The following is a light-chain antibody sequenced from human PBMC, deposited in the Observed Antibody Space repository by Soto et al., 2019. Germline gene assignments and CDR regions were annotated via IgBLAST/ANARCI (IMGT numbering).Light chain of an antibody. Sequence: DIQMNQSPSSLSASVGDRVTITCRASQGISTYLAWYQQKPGKVPKLLIYAASTLQSGVPSRFSGSGSGTDFTLPISSLQPEDVATYYCQQYNSSPSTFGQGTKVEIK. CDR2: AAS. J-gene: IGKJ1*01. CDR3: QQYNSSPST. V-gene: IGKV1-27*01. CDR1: QGISTY.